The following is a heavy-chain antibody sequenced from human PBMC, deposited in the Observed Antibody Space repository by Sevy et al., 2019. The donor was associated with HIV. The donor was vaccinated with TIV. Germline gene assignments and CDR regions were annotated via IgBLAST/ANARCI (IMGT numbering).Heavy chain of an antibody. D-gene: IGHD2-15*01. J-gene: IGHJ4*02. CDR1: GGSISSGDYY. V-gene: IGHV4-30-4*01. Sequence: SETLSLTCTVSGGSISSGDYYWSWIRQPPGKGLEWIGYLYYSGNTNYNPSLKSRVTISLDTFKNQFSLKLRSVTAADTAVYYCVRLYCSGGSCYPIYYFDYWGQGTLVTVSS. CDR3: VRLYCSGGSCYPIYYFDY. CDR2: LYYSGNT.